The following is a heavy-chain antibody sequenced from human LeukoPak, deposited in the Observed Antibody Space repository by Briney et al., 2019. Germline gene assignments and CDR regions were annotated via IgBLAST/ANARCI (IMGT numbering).Heavy chain of an antibody. V-gene: IGHV4-30-2*01. D-gene: IGHD7-27*01. CDR1: GGSISSGGYS. CDR3: ARTGDSDAFDI. CDR2: IYHSGSA. J-gene: IGHJ3*02. Sequence: PSQTLSLTCAVSGGSISSGGYSWSWIRKPPGKGLDWIGYIYHSGSAYYNPSLKSRVTISVDRSKNQFSLKLSSVTAADTAVYYCARTGDSDAFDIWGQGTMVTVSS.